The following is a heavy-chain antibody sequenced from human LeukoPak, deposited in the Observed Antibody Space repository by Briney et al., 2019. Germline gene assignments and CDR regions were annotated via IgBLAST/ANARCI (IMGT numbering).Heavy chain of an antibody. CDR1: GFTFDNYA. J-gene: IGHJ5*01. V-gene: IGHV3-9*01. Sequence: PGRSLRLSCAASGFTFDNYAFHWVRHTPGKGLEWVSGISWNSDTIGYADSVKGRFTISRDNAKNSLYLQMNSLRPEDTALYYCVKAGGAGSYYYWFDSWGQGTLVTVYS. CDR3: VKAGGAGSYYYWFDS. D-gene: IGHD3-10*01. CDR2: ISWNSDTI.